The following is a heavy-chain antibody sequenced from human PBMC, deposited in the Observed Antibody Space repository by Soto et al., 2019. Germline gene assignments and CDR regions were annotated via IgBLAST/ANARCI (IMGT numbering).Heavy chain of an antibody. J-gene: IGHJ4*02. Sequence: GGSLRLSCTASGFTFGDYAMSWFRQAPGKGLEWVGFIRSKAYGGTTEYAASVKGRFTISRDDSKSIAYLQMNSLKTEDTAVYYCTSLSGGSRLFDYRAQRTPVTVSS. D-gene: IGHD2-15*01. V-gene: IGHV3-49*03. CDR1: GFTFGDYA. CDR3: TSLSGGSRLFDY. CDR2: IRSKAYGGTT.